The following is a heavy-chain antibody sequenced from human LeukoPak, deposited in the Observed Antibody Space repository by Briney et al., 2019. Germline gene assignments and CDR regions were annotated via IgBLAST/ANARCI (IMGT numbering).Heavy chain of an antibody. CDR1: GFTFSTYW. D-gene: IGHD3-10*01. CDR2: INGDGGTT. Sequence: QPGGSLRLSCTASGFTFSTYWINWVRQSPGKGLVWVALINGDGGTTTHADSVKGRFTISRDNAKNTAYLQMNSLRDEDTVVYFCARDYAGSPDYWGQGTLVTVSA. V-gene: IGHV3-74*03. J-gene: IGHJ4*02. CDR3: ARDYAGSPDY.